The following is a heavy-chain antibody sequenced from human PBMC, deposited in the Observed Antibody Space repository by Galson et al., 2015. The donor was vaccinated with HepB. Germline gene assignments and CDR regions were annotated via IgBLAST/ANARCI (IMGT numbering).Heavy chain of an antibody. CDR3: AREGGPGGWRGYYYYFMDV. D-gene: IGHD3-3*01. V-gene: IGHV3-30-3*01. CDR1: GFTFSNCA. CDR2: ISYDGSNK. Sequence: SLRLSCAASGFTFSNCAMHWVRQAPGKGLEWVALISYDGSNKFYADSVEGRFTISRDNSKNTLYLQMNSLRTEDTALYYCAREGGPGGWRGYYYYFMDVWGKGTTVTVSS. J-gene: IGHJ6*03.